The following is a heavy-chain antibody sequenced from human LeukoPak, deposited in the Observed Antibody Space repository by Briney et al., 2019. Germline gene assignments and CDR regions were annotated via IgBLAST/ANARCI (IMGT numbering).Heavy chain of an antibody. V-gene: IGHV3-7*01. D-gene: IGHD2-2*01. J-gene: IGHJ4*02. CDR2: IRQDASEK. Sequence: PGGSLRLSCVASGFTFSNYYMSWVRQGPGKGLEWVANIRQDASEKYYVDSVKGRFTISRDNAKNSLYLQMNNLRAEDTAVYYCARDPRYCSSIICSQPFDYWGQGTLVTVSS. CDR1: GFTFSNYY. CDR3: ARDPRYCSSIICSQPFDY.